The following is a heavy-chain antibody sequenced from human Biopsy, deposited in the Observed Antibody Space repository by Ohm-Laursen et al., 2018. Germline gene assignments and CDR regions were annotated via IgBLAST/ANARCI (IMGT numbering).Heavy chain of an antibody. Sequence: SVKVSCKASGYTFTSYDITWVRQASGRGPEWIGWLNPVSGNSNFGQKFRGRVTVTSDTSISTAYTELSGLTSDDTATYYCGRAVRNQLLTDPWGQGTLVTVTS. CDR1: GYTFTSYD. J-gene: IGHJ5*02. CDR2: LNPVSGNS. CDR3: GRAVRNQLLTDP. V-gene: IGHV1-8*01. D-gene: IGHD1-7*01.